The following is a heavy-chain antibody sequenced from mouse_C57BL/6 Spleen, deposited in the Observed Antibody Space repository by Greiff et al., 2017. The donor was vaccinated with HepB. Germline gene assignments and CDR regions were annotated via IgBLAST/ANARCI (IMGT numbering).Heavy chain of an antibody. J-gene: IGHJ4*01. CDR1: GYTFTDYY. V-gene: IGHV1-26*01. Sequence: VQLQQSGPELVKPGASVKISCKASGYTFTDYYMNWVKQSHGKSLEWIGDINPNNGGTSYNQKFKGKATLTVDKSSSTAYMELRSLTSEDSAVYYCAREGFSYYAMDYWGQGTSVTVSS. CDR3: AREGFSYYAMDY. CDR2: INPNNGGT.